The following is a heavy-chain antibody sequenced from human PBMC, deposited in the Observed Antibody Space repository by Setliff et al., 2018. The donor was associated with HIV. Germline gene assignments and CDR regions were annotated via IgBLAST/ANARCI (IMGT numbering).Heavy chain of an antibody. CDR1: GGSISSTNYF. J-gene: IGHJ4*02. CDR2: IYYHGST. CDR3: VNPSGAMEDFDS. Sequence: PSETLSLTCTVSGGSISSTNYFWGWIRQPPGKGLEWIGTIYYHGSTYYNPSLKSRVTISIDTSKNQFSLQLTSVTAADTAVYYCVNPSGAMEDFDSWGQGTLVTVSS. D-gene: IGHD7-27*01. V-gene: IGHV4-39*01.